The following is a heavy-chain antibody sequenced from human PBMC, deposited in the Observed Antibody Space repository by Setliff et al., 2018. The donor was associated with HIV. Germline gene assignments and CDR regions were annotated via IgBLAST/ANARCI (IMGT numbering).Heavy chain of an antibody. J-gene: IGHJ4*02. V-gene: IGHV1-69*10. CDR1: GDTFNSYT. CDR2: IITILGIT. Sequence: SVKVSCKASGDTFNSYTFTWVRQAPGQGPEWMGGIITILGITNYAPKFQHRVTISADESTKTIYMELSNLKSDDTAVYFCAREVGGRNTPGSCVLDYWGQGTPVTVSS. CDR3: AREVGGRNTPGSCVLDY. D-gene: IGHD1-26*01.